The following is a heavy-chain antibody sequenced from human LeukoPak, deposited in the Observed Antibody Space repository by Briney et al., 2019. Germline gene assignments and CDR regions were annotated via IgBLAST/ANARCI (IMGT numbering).Heavy chain of an antibody. CDR2: IYYSGST. J-gene: IGHJ4*02. Sequence: PSETLSLTCTVSGGSISSYYWSWIRQPPGKGLEWIGYIYYSGSTNYNPSLKSRVTISVDTSKNQFSLKLSSVTAADTAVYYCARVVTAIRDYFDYWGQGTLVTVSS. D-gene: IGHD2-21*02. CDR1: GGSISSYY. V-gene: IGHV4-59*12. CDR3: ARVVTAIRDYFDY.